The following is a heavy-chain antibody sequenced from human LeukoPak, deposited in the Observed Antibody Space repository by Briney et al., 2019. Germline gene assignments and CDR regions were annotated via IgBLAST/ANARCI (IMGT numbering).Heavy chain of an antibody. D-gene: IGHD2-2*02. Sequence: GGSLRLSCAASGFTFYDYAMHWVRQAPGKGREGGSGISWNSGIIGYADSVKARFTISRDHANNSLYLQLNTLRAEDTALYYCATAPIVVVPAAIEDWYFDLWGRGTLVTVSS. V-gene: IGHV3-9*01. CDR1: GFTFYDYA. CDR3: ATAPIVVVPAAIEDWYFDL. J-gene: IGHJ2*01. CDR2: ISWNSGII.